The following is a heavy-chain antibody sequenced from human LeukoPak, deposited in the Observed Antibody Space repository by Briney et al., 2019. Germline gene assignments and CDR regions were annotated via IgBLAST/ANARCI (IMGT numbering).Heavy chain of an antibody. CDR3: ARDEPVGYSYGYFSY. J-gene: IGHJ4*02. D-gene: IGHD5-18*01. Sequence: PGGSLRLSCAASGFTFSSYWMSWVRQAPGKGLEWVANIKQDGSEKYYVDSVKGRFTISRDNAKNSLYLQMNSLRAEDTAVYYCARDEPVGYSYGYFSYWGQGTLVTVSS. V-gene: IGHV3-7*01. CDR2: IKQDGSEK. CDR1: GFTFSSYW.